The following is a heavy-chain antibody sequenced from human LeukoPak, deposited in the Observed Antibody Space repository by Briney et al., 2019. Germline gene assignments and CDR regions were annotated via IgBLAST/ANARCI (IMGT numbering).Heavy chain of an antibody. Sequence: GGSLRLSCAASGFTFSAFAMTWVRQAPGKAPEWISSITGGGNSVFYADSVKGRFTFSRDNSRNTLYLQMDSLRAEDTAVYYYAKGAGAGKVDWFDPWGQGTQVTVSS. CDR3: AKGAGAGKVDWFDP. D-gene: IGHD6-13*01. CDR2: ITGGGNSV. V-gene: IGHV3-23*01. CDR1: GFTFSAFA. J-gene: IGHJ5*02.